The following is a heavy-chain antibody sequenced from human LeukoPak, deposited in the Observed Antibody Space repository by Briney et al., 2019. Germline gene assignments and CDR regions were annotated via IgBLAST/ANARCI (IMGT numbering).Heavy chain of an antibody. J-gene: IGHJ4*02. CDR2: KNQDGNSQ. CDR3: ARSLWPEDY. CDR1: GFAFSSYW. D-gene: IGHD2-21*01. V-gene: IGHV3-7*01. Sequence: PGGFLRLSCEASGFAFSSYWASWVRQAPGKGLEWVANKNQDGNSQNYVDSVRGRFTISKDNAKNSVYLQMNSLRAEDTAVYYCARSLWPEDYWGQGILVTVSS.